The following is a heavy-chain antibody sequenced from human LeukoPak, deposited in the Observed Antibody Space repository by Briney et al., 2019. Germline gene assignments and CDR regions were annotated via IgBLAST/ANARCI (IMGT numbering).Heavy chain of an antibody. V-gene: IGHV3-23*01. CDR1: GFTFDDYT. J-gene: IGHJ4*02. CDR2: ISSSGGST. CDR3: AKTMGALDHDY. D-gene: IGHD1-26*01. Sequence: PGGSLRLSCAASGFTFDDYTMHWVRQAPGKGLEWVSGISSSGGSTYYADSVKGRFTISRDNFKNTVFLQMSSLSAEDTAVYYCAKTMGALDHDYWGQGTLVTVSS.